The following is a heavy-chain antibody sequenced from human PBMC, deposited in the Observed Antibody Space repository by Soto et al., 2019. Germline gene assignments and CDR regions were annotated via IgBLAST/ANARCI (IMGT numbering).Heavy chain of an antibody. CDR3: AQDGPILTGYYNNPSYFDY. Sequence: EVQLLESGGGLVQPGGSLRLSCAASGFTFSSYAMSWVRQAPGKGLEWVSAISGSGGSTYYADSVKGRFTLSRDNSKHTLYLQMNSLRAEDTAVYYCAQDGPILTGYYNNPSYFDYWGQGTLVAVSS. D-gene: IGHD3-9*01. V-gene: IGHV3-23*01. J-gene: IGHJ4*02. CDR1: GFTFSSYA. CDR2: ISGSGGST.